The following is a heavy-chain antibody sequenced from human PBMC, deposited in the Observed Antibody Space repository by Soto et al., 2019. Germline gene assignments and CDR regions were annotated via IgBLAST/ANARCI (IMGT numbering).Heavy chain of an antibody. V-gene: IGHV4-34*01. CDR2: INHSGST. J-gene: IGHJ6*02. D-gene: IGHD3-10*01. CDR3: ARFCYFSCCPYPTYPYGLDF. Sequence: SETLSLTCVGSGGSFSGNYWTWIRQPPEKGLQWIGEINHSGSTNYNPSLRSRVTISIDPSKNQFSLNLTSVTAADTAVYYCARFCYFSCCPYPTYPYGLDFWGLGTTVIVS. CDR1: GGSFSGNY.